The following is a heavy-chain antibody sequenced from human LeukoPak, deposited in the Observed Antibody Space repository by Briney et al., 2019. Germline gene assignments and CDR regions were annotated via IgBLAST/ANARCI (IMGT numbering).Heavy chain of an antibody. V-gene: IGHV4-34*01. Sequence: PSETLSLTCAVYGGSFSGYYWSWIRQPPGEGLEWIGEINHSGSTNYNPSLKSRVTISVDTSKNQFSLKLSSVTAADTAVYYCASSTPAYYYGSGSYYSRVLDYWGQGTLVTVSS. CDR3: ASSTPAYYYGSGSYYSRVLDY. CDR1: GGSFSGYY. J-gene: IGHJ4*02. CDR2: INHSGST. D-gene: IGHD3-10*01.